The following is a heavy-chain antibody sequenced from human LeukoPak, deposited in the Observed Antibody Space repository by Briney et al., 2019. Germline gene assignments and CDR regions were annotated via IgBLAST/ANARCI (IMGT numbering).Heavy chain of an antibody. CDR3: ARALDYSAGLQDY. J-gene: IGHJ4*02. D-gene: IGHD4/OR15-4a*01. CDR1: GYTFTGYY. V-gene: IGHV1-2*02. Sequence: ASVKVSCKASGYTFTGYYMHWLRQAPGQRLEWMGWIKPDTGDTYYAQKFQGRVTMTRDTSISTAYMELSRLRSDETAMYYCARALDYSAGLQDYWGQGTLVTVSS. CDR2: IKPDTGDT.